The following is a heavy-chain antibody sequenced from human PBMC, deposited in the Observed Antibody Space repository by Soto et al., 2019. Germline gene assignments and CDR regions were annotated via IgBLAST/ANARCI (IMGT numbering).Heavy chain of an antibody. CDR3: ACNWGNSLRNWLAP. CDR1: AGTFPHYA. J-gene: IGHJ5*02. V-gene: IGHV1-69*01. CDR2: IIPVLATT. D-gene: IGHD7-27*01. Sequence: SVKVSCKASAGTFPHYALSWVRQAPGQELEWMGGIIPVLATTTYAQKFQGRDSISADESTSTAYIELSSLNSEDTAVYYCACNWGNSLRNWLAPWGQGTLVTVSS.